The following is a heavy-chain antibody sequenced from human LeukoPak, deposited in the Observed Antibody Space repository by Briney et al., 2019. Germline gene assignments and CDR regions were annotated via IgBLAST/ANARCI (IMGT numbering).Heavy chain of an antibody. CDR2: IYYSGST. D-gene: IGHD2-2*01. J-gene: IGHJ4*02. CDR1: GGSICSGDYY. Sequence: PSQTLSLTCTVSGGSICSGDYYWSWIRQPPGKGLEWIGYIYYSGSTYYNPSLKSRVTISVDTSKNQFSLKLSSVTAADTAVYYCAGYCSSTSCYPLYYFDYWGQGTLVTVSS. V-gene: IGHV4-30-4*08. CDR3: AGYCSSTSCYPLYYFDY.